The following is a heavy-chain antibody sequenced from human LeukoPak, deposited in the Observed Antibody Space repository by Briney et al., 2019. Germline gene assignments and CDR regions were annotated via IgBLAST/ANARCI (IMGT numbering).Heavy chain of an antibody. CDR2: IYSGGST. V-gene: IGHV3-53*01. CDR3: ARRRGSIDY. D-gene: IGHD3-16*01. J-gene: IGHJ4*02. Sequence: PGGSLRLXCAASGFTVTSNYMRWVCQAPGRGLEWVSVIYSGGSTYYADSVKGRFTISRDNSKNTLYLQMNSLRAEDTAVYYCARRRGSIDYWGQGTLVTVSS. CDR1: GFTVTSNY.